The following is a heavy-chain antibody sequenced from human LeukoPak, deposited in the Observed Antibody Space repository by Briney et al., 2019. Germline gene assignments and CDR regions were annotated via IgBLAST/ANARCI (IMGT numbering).Heavy chain of an antibody. CDR3: ASAYVLLWFGEGENWFDP. CDR1: GGSISSSSYY. J-gene: IGHJ5*02. V-gene: IGHV4-39*07. D-gene: IGHD3-10*01. CDR2: IYHSGST. Sequence: SETLSLTCTVSGGSISSSSYYWGWIRQPPGKGLEWIGSIYHSGSTYYNPSLKSRVTISVDTSKNQFSLKLSSVTAADTAVYYCASAYVLLWFGEGENWFDPWGQGTLVTVSS.